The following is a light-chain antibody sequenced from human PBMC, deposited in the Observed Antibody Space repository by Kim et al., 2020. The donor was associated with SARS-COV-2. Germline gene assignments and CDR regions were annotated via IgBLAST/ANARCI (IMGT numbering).Light chain of an antibody. CDR2: GKN. V-gene: IGLV3-19*01. Sequence: ALVQTVRSTCQGDSLRSYYASWYQQKPGQAPVLVIYGKNNRPSGIPDRFSGSSSGNTASLTITGAQAEDEADYYCNSRDSSGNHLVFGGGTQLTVL. CDR3: NSRDSSGNHLV. CDR1: SLRSYY. J-gene: IGLJ3*02.